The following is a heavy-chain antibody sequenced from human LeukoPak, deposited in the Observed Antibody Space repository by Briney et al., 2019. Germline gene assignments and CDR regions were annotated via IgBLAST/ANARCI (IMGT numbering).Heavy chain of an antibody. CDR3: AKDEGHFDY. J-gene: IGHJ4*02. CDR2: ISYDGSNK. V-gene: IGHV3-30*04. CDR1: GFTFSSYA. Sequence: PGRSLRLSCAASGFTFSSYAMHWVRQAPGKGLEWVAVISYDGSNKYYADSVKGRFTISRDNSKNTLYLQMNSLRAEDTAVYYCAKDEGHFDYWGQGTLVTVSS.